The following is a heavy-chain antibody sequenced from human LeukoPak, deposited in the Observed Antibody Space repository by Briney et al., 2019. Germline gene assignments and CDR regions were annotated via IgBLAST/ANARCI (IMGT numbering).Heavy chain of an antibody. CDR1: GFTFSSYS. V-gene: IGHV3-48*01. Sequence: GGSLRLSCAASGFTFSSYSMNWVRQAPGKGLKWVSYISSSSSTIYYADSVKGRFTISRDNAKNSLYLQMNSLRAEDTAVYYCARGRSGYDILTDNNWFDPWGQGTLVTVSS. D-gene: IGHD3-9*01. CDR3: ARGRSGYDILTDNNWFDP. J-gene: IGHJ5*02. CDR2: ISSSSSTI.